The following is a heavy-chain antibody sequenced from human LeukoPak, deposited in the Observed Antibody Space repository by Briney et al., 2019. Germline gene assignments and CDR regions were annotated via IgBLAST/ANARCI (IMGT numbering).Heavy chain of an antibody. J-gene: IGHJ6*02. CDR3: ARVRVTVTTIMYYYYYGMDV. CDR1: GFTFDDYA. CDR2: INGDGGST. Sequence: GGSLRLSCAASGFTFDDYAMHWVRQVPGKGLEWVSLINGDGGSTYYADSVKGRFTISRDNSKNTLYLQMNSLRAEDTAVYYCARVRVTVTTIMYYYYYGMDVWGQGTTVTVSS. D-gene: IGHD4-11*01. V-gene: IGHV3-43*02.